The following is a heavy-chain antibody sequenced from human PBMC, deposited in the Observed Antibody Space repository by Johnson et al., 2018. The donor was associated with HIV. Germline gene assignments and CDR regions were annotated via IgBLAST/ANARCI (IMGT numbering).Heavy chain of an antibody. CDR1: GFTFSSYA. CDR3: AKRDSGGLRDTFDI. J-gene: IGHJ3*02. Sequence: QVQLVESGGGLVQPGGSLRLSCAASGFTFSSYAMHWVRQAPGKGLEWVAVISYDGSNTYYADSVKGRFTISRDNSKNTLYLQMNSLRAEDTAVYYCAKRDSGGLRDTFDIWGQGTMVTVSS. V-gene: IGHV3-30*04. D-gene: IGHD1-26*01. CDR2: ISYDGSNT.